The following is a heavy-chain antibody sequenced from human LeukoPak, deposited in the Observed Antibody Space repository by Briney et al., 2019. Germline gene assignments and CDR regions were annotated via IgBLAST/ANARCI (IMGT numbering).Heavy chain of an antibody. V-gene: IGHV1-18*01. CDR3: ASSHDCSSTSCYMPWTYYCYGMDV. D-gene: IGHD2-2*02. J-gene: IGHJ6*02. CDR1: GYTFTSYG. Sequence: ASVKVSCKAAGYTFTSYGISWVRQAPGQGLEWMGWISAYNGNTNYEHKLPGRVTMTTYTYTSTAYMELRSLKSDVTAVYYCASSHDCSSTSCYMPWTYYCYGMDVWGQGTTVTVSS. CDR2: ISAYNGNT.